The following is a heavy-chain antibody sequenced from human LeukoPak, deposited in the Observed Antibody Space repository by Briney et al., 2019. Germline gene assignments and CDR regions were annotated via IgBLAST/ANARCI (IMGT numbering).Heavy chain of an antibody. Sequence: SVKVSCKASGGTFSSYAISWVRQAPGQGLEWMGGIIPIFGTANYAQKFQGRVTITADESTSTAYMELSSLRSEDTAVYYWAISFTRIVGVHRGGLFDYWGQGTLVTVSS. CDR3: AISFTRIVGVHRGGLFDY. D-gene: IGHD3-22*01. CDR1: GGTFSSYA. V-gene: IGHV1-69*13. CDR2: IIPIFGTA. J-gene: IGHJ4*02.